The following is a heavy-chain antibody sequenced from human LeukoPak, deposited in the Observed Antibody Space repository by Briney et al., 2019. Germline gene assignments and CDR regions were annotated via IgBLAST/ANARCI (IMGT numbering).Heavy chain of an antibody. D-gene: IGHD3-16*01. CDR3: ARARGTYYYYYYMDV. J-gene: IGHJ6*03. Sequence: ASETLSLTCTVSGGSISSYYWSWIRQPPGKGLEWIGRIYTSGTTNYNPSLKSRVTMSVDTSKNQFSLKLSSVTAADTAVYYCARARGTYYYYYYMDVWGKGTTVTISS. CDR2: IYTSGTT. V-gene: IGHV4-4*07. CDR1: GGSISSYY.